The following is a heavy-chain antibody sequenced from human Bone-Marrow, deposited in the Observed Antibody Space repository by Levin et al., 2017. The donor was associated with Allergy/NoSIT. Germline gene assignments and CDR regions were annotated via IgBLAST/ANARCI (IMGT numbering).Heavy chain of an antibody. Sequence: GESLKISCAASGFTISSNYMAWVRQAPGKGLEWVSIMYDDGRTWYGDSVKGRFTISRDNSKNTLYLYMNGLRADDTALYYCAGGRIVGVPDYWGQGTLVTVSS. D-gene: IGHD1-26*01. CDR3: AGGRIVGVPDY. CDR2: MYDDGRT. V-gene: IGHV3-53*01. CDR1: GFTISSNY. J-gene: IGHJ4*02.